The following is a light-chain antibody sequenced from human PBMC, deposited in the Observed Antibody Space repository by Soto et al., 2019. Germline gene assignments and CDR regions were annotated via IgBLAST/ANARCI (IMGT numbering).Light chain of an antibody. Sequence: EIVLTQSPATLSLSPGERVTLSCRASHSVTRHLAWLHQMQRQPPRLLIFYASTRGTSIPARFPGSGSGTAFTLPISSREHEDFSVYYCQLRDDWGAFTFGPGTKVDI. J-gene: IGKJ3*01. CDR2: YAS. CDR1: HSVTRH. CDR3: QLRDDWGAFT. V-gene: IGKV3-11*01.